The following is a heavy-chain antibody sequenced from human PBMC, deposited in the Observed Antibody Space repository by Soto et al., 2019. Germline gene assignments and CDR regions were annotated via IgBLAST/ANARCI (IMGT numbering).Heavy chain of an antibody. CDR1: GFTFNNYA. CDR3: ARGMITFGGY. V-gene: IGHV3-30-3*01. D-gene: IGHD3-16*01. CDR2: ISDDGTNT. J-gene: IGHJ4*02. Sequence: QVQLVESGGGVVQPGRSLRLSCAASGFTFNNYAMYWVRQAPGKGLEWMAVISDDGTNTYYADSVKGRFTISRDNSKNTLYLQMNSLRPEDTAVYYCARGMITFGGYWGQGTLVTVSS.